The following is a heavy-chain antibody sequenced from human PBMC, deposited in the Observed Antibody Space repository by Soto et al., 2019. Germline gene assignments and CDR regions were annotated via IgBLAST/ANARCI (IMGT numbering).Heavy chain of an antibody. V-gene: IGHV3-7*01. CDR3: ARGRGLDY. Sequence: EVQLVESGGGLVQPGGSRRLSCAASGFTFSRSWMSWVRQAPGKGLEWVANIKEDGSEKYYADSVKGRFTISRDNAKNSLYLQMNSLRAEDTAVYYCARGRGLDYWGQGTLGTVSS. D-gene: IGHD3-10*01. CDR1: GFTFSRSW. J-gene: IGHJ4*02. CDR2: IKEDGSEK.